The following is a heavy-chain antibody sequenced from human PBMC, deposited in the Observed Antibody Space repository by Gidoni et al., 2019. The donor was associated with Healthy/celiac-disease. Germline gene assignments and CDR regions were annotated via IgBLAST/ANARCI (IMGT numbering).Heavy chain of an antibody. CDR1: GFTFSSYA. CDR3: VTRIYDILTGYYEYYFDY. J-gene: IGHJ4*02. Sequence: EVQLVESGGGLVQPGGSLRLSCSASGFTFSSYAMHWVRQAPGKGLEYVSAISSNGSSTYYADSVKGRFTISRDNSKNTLYLQMSSLRAEDTAVYYCVTRIYDILTGYYEYYFDYWGQGTLVTVSS. D-gene: IGHD3-9*01. V-gene: IGHV3-64D*06. CDR2: ISSNGSST.